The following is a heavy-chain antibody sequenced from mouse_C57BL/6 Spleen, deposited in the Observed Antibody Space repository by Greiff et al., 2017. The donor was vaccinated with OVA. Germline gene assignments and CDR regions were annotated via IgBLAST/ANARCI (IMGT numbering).Heavy chain of an antibody. V-gene: IGHV1-55*01. CDR3: ARREGQLRLRYYAMDY. CDR2: IYPGSGST. CDR1: GYTFTSYW. D-gene: IGHD3-2*02. J-gene: IGHJ4*01. Sequence: QVQLQQPGAELVKPGASVKMSCKASGYTFTSYWITWVKQRPGQGLEWIGDIYPGSGSTNYNEKFKSKATLTVDTSSSPAYMQLSSLTSEDSAVYYCARREGQLRLRYYAMDYWGQGTSVTVSS.